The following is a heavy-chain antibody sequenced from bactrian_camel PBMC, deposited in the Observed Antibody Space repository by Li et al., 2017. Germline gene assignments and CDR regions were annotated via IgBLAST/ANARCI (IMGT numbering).Heavy chain of an antibody. J-gene: IGHJ4*01. V-gene: IGHV3S63*01. D-gene: IGHD6*01. CDR1: GYSVSEGC. CDR2: TYVITGSK. Sequence: HVQLVESGGGSVQSGGSLTLSCVASGYSVSEGCMAWFRQAPGKEREGIASTYVITGSKYYASSVQGRFSISQDSAKNTVYLQMNSLRPEDTAMYYCVVRRMRECVGSWYLGGYTGQGTQVTVS.